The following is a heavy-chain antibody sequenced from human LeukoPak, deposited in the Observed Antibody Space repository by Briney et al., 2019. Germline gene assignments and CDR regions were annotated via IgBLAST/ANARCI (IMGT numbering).Heavy chain of an antibody. V-gene: IGHV1-2*02. CDR1: GYTFTGYY. CDR2: INPNSGGT. J-gene: IGHJ5*02. CDR3: ARDYCSGGSCYALDP. D-gene: IGHD2-15*01. Sequence: ASVKVSCKASGYTFTGYYMHWVRQAPGQGLERMGWINPNSGGTNYAQKFQGRVTMTRDTSISTAYMELSRLRSDDTAVYYCARDYCSGGSCYALDPWGQGTLVTVSS.